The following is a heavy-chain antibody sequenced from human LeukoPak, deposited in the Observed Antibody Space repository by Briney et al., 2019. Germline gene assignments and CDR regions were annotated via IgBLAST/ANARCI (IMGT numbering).Heavy chain of an antibody. CDR1: GFTFSSYS. CDR3: ARGATGFCSGTSCLYYFDS. D-gene: IGHD2-2*01. CDR2: IASSSSYI. J-gene: IGHJ4*02. Sequence: PGGSLRLSCAAAGFTFSSYSMNWVRQAPGKGLEWVSSIASSSSYIYYGDSVKGRFTISRDNAKNSLYLQMNSLRVEDTAVYYCARGATGFCSGTSCLYYFDSWGQGTLVTVSS. V-gene: IGHV3-21*01.